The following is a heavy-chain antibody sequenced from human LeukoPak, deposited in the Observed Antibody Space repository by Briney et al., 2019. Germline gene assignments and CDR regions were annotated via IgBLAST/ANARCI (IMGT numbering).Heavy chain of an antibody. D-gene: IGHD2-2*01. J-gene: IGHJ4*02. CDR3: ARGSAVSCSSTSCHAPLDY. V-gene: IGHV1-2*02. CDR2: INPNSGAT. CDR1: GYTFTDYY. Sequence: ASVKVSCKASGYTFTDYYIIWMRQAPGRGLEYMGCINPNSGATKNGQNFQGRITMTRDTSVSTAYMDLGTLSSDDAAIYFCARGSAVSCSSTSCHAPLDYWGQGTLVTVSS.